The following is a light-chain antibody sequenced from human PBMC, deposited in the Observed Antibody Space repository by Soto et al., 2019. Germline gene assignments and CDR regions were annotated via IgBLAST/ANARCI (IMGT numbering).Light chain of an antibody. Sequence: VMTQSPATLSVSPGERAALSCRASQSIRSNLAWYQQKPGQAPRLLIYGASSRATGIPDRFSGSGSGTDFTLTISRLEPEDFAVYYCQQYGSSPLTFGQGTRLEIK. CDR2: GAS. J-gene: IGKJ5*01. V-gene: IGKV3-20*01. CDR3: QQYGSSPLT. CDR1: QSIRSN.